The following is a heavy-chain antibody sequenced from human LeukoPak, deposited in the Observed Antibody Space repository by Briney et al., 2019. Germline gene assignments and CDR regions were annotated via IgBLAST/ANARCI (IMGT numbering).Heavy chain of an antibody. V-gene: IGHV3-73*01. CDR3: TRQGYSYGYFDY. Sequence: PGGSLRLSCTASGFTFSGSAMHWVRQASGKGLEWVGRIRSKANSYATAYAASVKGRFTISRDDSKNTAYLQMNSLKTEDTAVYYCTRQGYSYGYFDYWSQGTLVTVSS. J-gene: IGHJ4*02. CDR1: GFTFSGSA. CDR2: IRSKANSYAT. D-gene: IGHD5-18*01.